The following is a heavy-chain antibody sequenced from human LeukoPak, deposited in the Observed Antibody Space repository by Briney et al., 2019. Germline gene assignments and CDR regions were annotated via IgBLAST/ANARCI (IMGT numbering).Heavy chain of an antibody. J-gene: IGHJ4*02. CDR3: ARQGRNSSGGQRWVDY. V-gene: IGHV4-39*01. Sequence: SETLSLTCTVSGGSISSNYYYWGWIRQPPGKGLEWIGSIYYSGSTYYNPSLKSRVTISVDTFKNQFSLRLSSVTAADTAVYYCARQGRNSSGGQRWVDYWGQGTLVTVSS. CDR1: GGSISSNYYY. CDR2: IYYSGST. D-gene: IGHD6-19*01.